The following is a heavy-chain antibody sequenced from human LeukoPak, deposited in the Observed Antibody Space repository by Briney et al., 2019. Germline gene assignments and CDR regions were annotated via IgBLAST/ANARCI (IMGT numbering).Heavy chain of an antibody. Sequence: ASETLSLTCSVSGDSVSSNLYYWAWIRQSPGKGPEWMGLITYSGQTYYNPSLKSRVTISVDSSKNQFSLKLNSVTAADTAVYFCASDDFGGNLIHFWGLGTLVTVSS. J-gene: IGHJ4*02. D-gene: IGHD4-23*01. CDR2: ITYSGQT. CDR1: GDSVSSNLYY. V-gene: IGHV4-39*07. CDR3: ASDDFGGNLIHF.